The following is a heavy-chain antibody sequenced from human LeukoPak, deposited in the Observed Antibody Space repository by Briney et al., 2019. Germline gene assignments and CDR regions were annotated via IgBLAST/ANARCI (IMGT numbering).Heavy chain of an antibody. J-gene: IGHJ4*02. D-gene: IGHD6-19*01. V-gene: IGHV1-18*01. Sequence: ASVKVSCKGSGYTFTSYEISWVRQAPGQGLECMAWISAYNGNTNYAQNLQGRVTMTTDTSTSTAYMELRSLRSDDTAVYYCARHSSGWSFYFDYWGQGTLVTVSS. CDR1: GYTFTSYE. CDR3: ARHSSGWSFYFDY. CDR2: ISAYNGNT.